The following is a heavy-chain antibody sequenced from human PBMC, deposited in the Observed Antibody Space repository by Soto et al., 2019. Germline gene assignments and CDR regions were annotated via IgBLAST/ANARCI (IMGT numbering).Heavy chain of an antibody. CDR1: GRSISSSSYY. CDR3: ARHYDILTGYYWAWFDP. V-gene: IGHV4-39*01. D-gene: IGHD3-9*01. J-gene: IGHJ5*02. CDR2: IYYSGST. Sequence: PSETLSLTCTVSGRSISSSSYYWGWIRQPPGKGLEWIGSIYYSGSTYYNPSLKSRVTISVDTSKNQFSLKLSSVTAADTAVYYCARHYDILTGYYWAWFDPWGQGTLVTVSS.